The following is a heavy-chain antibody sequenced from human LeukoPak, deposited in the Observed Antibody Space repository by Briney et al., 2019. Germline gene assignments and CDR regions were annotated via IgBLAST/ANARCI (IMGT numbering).Heavy chain of an antibody. V-gene: IGHV3-7*01. J-gene: IGHJ4*02. CDR3: ARDGFSSATNY. Sequence: GGSLRLSCAASGFIFSTYWMSWVRQAPGKGLEWVANIKQDGSEKYYVDSVKGRFTISRDNAKNSLYLQMNSLRAEDTAVYYCARDGFSSATNYWGQGTLVTVSS. CDR2: IKQDGSEK. CDR1: GFIFSTYW. D-gene: IGHD2-15*01.